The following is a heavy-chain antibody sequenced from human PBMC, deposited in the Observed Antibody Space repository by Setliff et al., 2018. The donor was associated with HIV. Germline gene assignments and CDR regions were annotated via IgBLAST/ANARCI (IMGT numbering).Heavy chain of an antibody. V-gene: IGHV4-59*01. CDR1: GGSISSYY. D-gene: IGHD3-3*01. Sequence: SETLSLTCTVSGGSISSYYWSWIRQPPGKGLEWIGYIYYSGSTNYNPSLKSRVTISVDTSKNKFSLKLSSVIAADTAVYYCARIFGDQGYYYGMDVWGQGTKVTVSS. CDR2: IYYSGST. CDR3: ARIFGDQGYYYGMDV. J-gene: IGHJ6*02.